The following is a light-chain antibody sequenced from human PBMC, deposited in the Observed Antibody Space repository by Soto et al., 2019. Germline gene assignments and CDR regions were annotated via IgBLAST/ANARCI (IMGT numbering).Light chain of an antibody. CDR2: ANY. J-gene: IGLJ1*01. V-gene: IGLV3-1*01. CDR1: KLGEIR. Sequence: SYELTQPPSVSVSPGQTASITCSGDKLGEIRACWYQQKPGQSPILVAYANYKRPSGIPERFSGSNSGNTATLTISGTQAMDEADYFCQAWDSSTDVYVFGSGTKLTVL. CDR3: QAWDSSTDVYV.